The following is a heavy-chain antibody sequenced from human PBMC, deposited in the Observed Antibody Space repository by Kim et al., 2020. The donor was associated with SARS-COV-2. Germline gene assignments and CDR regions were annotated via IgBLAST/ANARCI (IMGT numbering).Heavy chain of an antibody. V-gene: IGHV1-69*13. Sequence: SVKVSCKASGGTFGTYPISWVRQAPGQGLEWMGGIIPFFDTTNYAPKFQGRVTMTADDSTRTTYMERSSLKSGDTAVYFCASRFFDSSGNYHDFWGQGT. CDR2: IIPFFDTT. J-gene: IGHJ4*02. CDR3: ASRFFDSSGNYHDF. CDR1: GGTFGTYP. D-gene: IGHD3-22*01.